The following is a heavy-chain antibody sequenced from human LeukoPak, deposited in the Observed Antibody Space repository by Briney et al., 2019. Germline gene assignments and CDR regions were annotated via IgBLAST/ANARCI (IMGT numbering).Heavy chain of an antibody. CDR3: VRDQALGGNPIS. Sequence: SETLSLTCTVSGYPISSGYYWGWIRQPPGKGLEWIGSIYYSGSTYYNPSLKSRVTISVDTSKNQFSLKLSSVTAADTAVYYCVRDQALGGNPISWGQGTLVTVSS. CDR2: IYYSGST. J-gene: IGHJ5*02. D-gene: IGHD7-27*01. V-gene: IGHV4-38-2*02. CDR1: GYPISSGYY.